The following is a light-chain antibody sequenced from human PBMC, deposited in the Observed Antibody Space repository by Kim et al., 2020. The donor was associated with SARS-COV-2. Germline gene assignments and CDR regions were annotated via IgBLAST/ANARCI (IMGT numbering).Light chain of an antibody. V-gene: IGKV3-20*01. Sequence: LSPGERTTLPFRAGQSVSSRYLAWDQQKPGQAPRLLIYGASSRATDIPDRFSGRGSGTDFTLTISRLEPEDFAVYCCQQYGSSATFGGGTKVDIK. CDR1: QSVSSRY. CDR2: GAS. J-gene: IGKJ4*01. CDR3: QQYGSSAT.